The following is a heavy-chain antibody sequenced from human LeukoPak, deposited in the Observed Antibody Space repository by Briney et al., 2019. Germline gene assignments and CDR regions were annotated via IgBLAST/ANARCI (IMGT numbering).Heavy chain of an antibody. CDR2: INPSGGST. D-gene: IGHD3-10*01. CDR1: GYTFTSYY. Sequence: GASVKVSCKASGYTFTSYYMHWVRQAPGQGLEWMGIINPSGGSTSYAQKFQGRVTMTRDASTSTVYMELSSLRSEDTAVYYCARDHGSGRDWFDPWGQGTLVTVSS. CDR3: ARDHGSGRDWFDP. V-gene: IGHV1-46*01. J-gene: IGHJ5*02.